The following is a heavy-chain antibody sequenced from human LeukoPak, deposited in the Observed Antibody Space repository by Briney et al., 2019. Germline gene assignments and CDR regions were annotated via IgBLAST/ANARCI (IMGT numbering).Heavy chain of an antibody. CDR3: ARIPGRLRADYYYYYMDV. V-gene: IGHV1-8*01. D-gene: IGHD5-12*01. J-gene: IGHJ6*03. CDR1: GYTFTSYD. Sequence: ASVTVSCKASGYTFTSYDIHWVRQATGQGLEWMGWINPDSDNTDYAQKFQARVTITRNTSISTAYMELSSLRSDDTAVYYCARIPGRLRADYYYYYMDVWGKGTTVTVSS. CDR2: INPDSDNT.